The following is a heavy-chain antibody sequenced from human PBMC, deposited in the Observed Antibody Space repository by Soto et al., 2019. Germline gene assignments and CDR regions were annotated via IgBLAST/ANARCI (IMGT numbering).Heavy chain of an antibody. CDR2: IIPIFGTA. CDR3: ARDPGYCSGGRCYDWFDP. V-gene: IGHV1-69*13. J-gene: IGHJ5*02. CDR1: GGTFSSYA. D-gene: IGHD2-15*01. Sequence: GASVKVSCKASGGTFSSYAISWVRQAPGQGLEWMGGIIPIFGTANYAQKFQGRVTITADESTSTAYMELSSLRPEDTAVYYCARDPGYCSGGRCYDWFDPCGQGTLVTLCS.